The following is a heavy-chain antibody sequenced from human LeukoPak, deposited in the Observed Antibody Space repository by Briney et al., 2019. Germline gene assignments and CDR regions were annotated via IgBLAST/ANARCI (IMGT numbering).Heavy chain of an antibody. Sequence: SETLSLTCAVSGGSISSGGYSWSWIRQPPGKGLEWIGYIYHSGSTYYNPSLKSRVTISVDRSKNQFSLKLSSVTAADTAVYYCARAPGDYYGSAVPFDYWGQGTLVTVSS. V-gene: IGHV4-30-2*01. D-gene: IGHD3-10*01. J-gene: IGHJ4*02. CDR1: GGSISSGGYS. CDR2: IYHSGST. CDR3: ARAPGDYYGSAVPFDY.